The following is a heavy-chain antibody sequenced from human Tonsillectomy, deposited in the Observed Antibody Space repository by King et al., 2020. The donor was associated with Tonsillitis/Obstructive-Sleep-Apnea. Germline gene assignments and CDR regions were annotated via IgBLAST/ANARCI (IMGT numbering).Heavy chain of an antibody. D-gene: IGHD5-24*01. CDR1: GYSFTSYW. V-gene: IGHV5-51*01. Sequence: VQLVESGAEVKKPGESLKISCKGSGYSFTSYWIAWVRQMPGKGLEWMGIIYPGDSDTRYSPSFQGQVTISADKSLSTAYLQWSSLKASDTAMYYCARTRDGYNNYYYYYYMDVWGKGTTVTVSS. J-gene: IGHJ6*03. CDR2: IYPGDSDT. CDR3: ARTRDGYNNYYYYYYMDV.